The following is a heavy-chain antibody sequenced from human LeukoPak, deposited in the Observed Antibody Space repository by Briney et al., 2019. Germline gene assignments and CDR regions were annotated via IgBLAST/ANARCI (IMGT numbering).Heavy chain of an antibody. V-gene: IGHV4-59*01. Sequence: SSETLSLTCTVSGGSISTYWWSWIRQPPGKGLQWIGSIRYGVSTHSNPSLQSRVTISVDTSKNQFSLKLSSVTAADTAMYYCAKYAALTGPNWLDTWGQGILVTVSS. CDR2: IRYGVST. J-gene: IGHJ5*02. D-gene: IGHD3-9*01. CDR3: AKYAALTGPNWLDT. CDR1: GGSISTYW.